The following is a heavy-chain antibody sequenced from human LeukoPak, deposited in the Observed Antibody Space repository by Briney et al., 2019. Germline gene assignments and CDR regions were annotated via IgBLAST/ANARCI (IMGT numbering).Heavy chain of an antibody. Sequence: PGGSLRLSCAASGFTFSSYGMHWVRQAPGKGLEWVAVIWYDGSNKYYADSVKGRFTISRDNSKNTLYLQMNSLRAEDTAVCYCARDLSPMIPSYYFDYWGQGTLVTVSS. CDR2: IWYDGSNK. J-gene: IGHJ4*02. V-gene: IGHV3-33*01. D-gene: IGHD3-22*01. CDR3: ARDLSPMIPSYYFDY. CDR1: GFTFSSYG.